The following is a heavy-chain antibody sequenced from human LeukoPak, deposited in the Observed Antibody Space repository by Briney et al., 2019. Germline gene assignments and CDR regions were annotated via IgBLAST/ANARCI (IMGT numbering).Heavy chain of an antibody. CDR3: ARDDSSGYYYSFDY. Sequence: ASVKVSCKASGYTFTGYYVHWVRQAPGQGLEWMGWINPNSGGTNYAQKFQGRVTMTRDTSISTAYVELSRLRSDDTAVYYCARDDSSGYYYSFDYWGQGTLVTVSS. V-gene: IGHV1-2*02. CDR1: GYTFTGYY. CDR2: INPNSGGT. J-gene: IGHJ4*02. D-gene: IGHD3-22*01.